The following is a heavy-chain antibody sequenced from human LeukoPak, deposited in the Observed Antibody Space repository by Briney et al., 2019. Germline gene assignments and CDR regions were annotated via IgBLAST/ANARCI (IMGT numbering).Heavy chain of an antibody. CDR1: GFTFSSYA. D-gene: IGHD3-16*01. CDR3: ARGGGLDV. V-gene: IGHV3-7*03. CDR2: INHNGNVN. Sequence: GGSLRLSCAASGFTFSSYALNWARQAPGKGLEWVASINHNGNVNYYVDSVKGRFTISRDNAKNSLYLQMSNLRAEDTAVYFCARGGGLDVWGQGATVTVSS. J-gene: IGHJ6*02.